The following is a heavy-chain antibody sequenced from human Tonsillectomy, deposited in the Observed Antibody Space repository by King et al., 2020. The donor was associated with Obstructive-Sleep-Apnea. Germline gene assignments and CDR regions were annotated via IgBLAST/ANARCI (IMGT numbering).Heavy chain of an antibody. D-gene: IGHD5-18*01. CDR3: ARGRGYSYGGGSYYFDY. J-gene: IGHJ4*02. CDR2: IYYSGST. CDR1: GGSISSGGYS. V-gene: IGHV4-30-4*07. Sequence: QLQESGPGLVKPSQTLSLTCAVSGGSISSGGYSWSWIRQPPGKGLEWIGYIYYSGSTYYNPSLKSRVTISVDTSKNQFSLKLSSVTAADTAVYYCARGRGYSYGGGSYYFDYWGQGXLVTVXX.